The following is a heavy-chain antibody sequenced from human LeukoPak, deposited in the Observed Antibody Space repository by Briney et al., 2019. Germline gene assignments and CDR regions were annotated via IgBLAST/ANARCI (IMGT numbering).Heavy chain of an antibody. Sequence: GGSLRLSSAAPGFPFTFYRMNGVRQAPGKGLEWVSYISSSSSTIYYADSVKGRFTISRDNAKNSLYLQMTRLRAEDTAVYYCASDKTTSYYDSSGYYPYWYFDLWGRGTLVTVSS. D-gene: IGHD3-22*01. CDR3: ASDKTTSYYDSSGYYPYWYFDL. CDR1: GFPFTFYR. V-gene: IGHV3-48*01. J-gene: IGHJ2*01. CDR2: ISSSSSTI.